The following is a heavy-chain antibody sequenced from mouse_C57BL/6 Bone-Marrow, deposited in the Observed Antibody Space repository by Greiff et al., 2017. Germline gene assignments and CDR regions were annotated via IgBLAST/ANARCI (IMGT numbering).Heavy chain of an antibody. CDR2: IDPADSYT. CDR1: GYTFTSYW. J-gene: IGHJ4*01. CDR3: ARTNWDPYYAMDY. D-gene: IGHD4-1*01. V-gene: IGHV1-69*01. Sequence: QVQLQQPGAELVMPGASVKLSCKASGYTFTSYWMHWVKQRPGQGLEWIGEIDPADSYTNYNQKFKGKFTLTVDKSSSTANMQLSSLTSEDSAVYDCARTNWDPYYAMDYWGQGTSVTVSS.